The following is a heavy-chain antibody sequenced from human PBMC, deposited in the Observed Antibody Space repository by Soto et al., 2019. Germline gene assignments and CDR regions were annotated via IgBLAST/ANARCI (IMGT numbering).Heavy chain of an antibody. J-gene: IGHJ4*02. Sequence: QVQLVESGGGLVKPGGSLRLSCVASGFTFSDYYMSWIRQAPGKGLEWVSYISSSGSTIYYADSVKGRFTISRDNAKNSLYLQMNSLRAEDTAVYSCARERVDTPMVTYHYYYGLFDYWGQGTLVTVSS. CDR2: ISSSGSTI. D-gene: IGHD5-18*01. CDR3: ARERVDTPMVTYHYYYGLFDY. CDR1: GFTFSDYY. V-gene: IGHV3-11*01.